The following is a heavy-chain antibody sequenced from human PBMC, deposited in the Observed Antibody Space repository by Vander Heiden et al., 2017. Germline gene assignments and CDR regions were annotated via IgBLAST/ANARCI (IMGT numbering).Heavy chain of an antibody. J-gene: IGHJ3*02. CDR3: VRVGRKFSYQGAFDI. CDR1: GFTLSDHS. CDR2: ISRISTSI. D-gene: IGHD2-2*01. V-gene: IGHV3-48*02. Sequence: EVKLVESGGTLVQQGGSLRLSCAASGFTLSDHSMNWVRQAPGKGLEWVSYISRISTSIYYADSVKGRFTISRDNDNDSLYLEMSSLRDEDTAVYYCVRVGRKFSYQGAFDIWGQGTVVTVSS.